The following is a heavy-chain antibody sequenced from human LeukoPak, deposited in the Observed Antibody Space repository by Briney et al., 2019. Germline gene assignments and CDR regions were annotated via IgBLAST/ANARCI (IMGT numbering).Heavy chain of an antibody. Sequence: SETLSLTCTVSGGSISSYYWSWIRQPPGKGLEWIGYIYYSGSTNYNPSLKSRVTISVDTSKNQFSLKLSSVTAADTAVYYCARDIASDYWGQGTLVTISS. CDR2: IYYSGST. V-gene: IGHV4-59*01. D-gene: IGHD3-16*02. CDR3: ARDIASDY. CDR1: GGSISSYY. J-gene: IGHJ4*02.